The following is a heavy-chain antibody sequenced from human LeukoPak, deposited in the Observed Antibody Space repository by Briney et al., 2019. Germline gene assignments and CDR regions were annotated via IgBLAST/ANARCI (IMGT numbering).Heavy chain of an antibody. Sequence: ASVKVSCKASGYTFTDCYMHCVRQAPGQGLEWMGWINPNSGGTNYAQKFQGRVTMTTDTSISTAYMEVSRLSSDDTAVYYCARVRIGQQLDKYYYYAMDIWGQGTTVTVSS. CDR3: ARVRIGQQLDKYYYYAMDI. V-gene: IGHV1-2*02. J-gene: IGHJ6*02. D-gene: IGHD6-13*01. CDR1: GYTFTDCY. CDR2: INPNSGGT.